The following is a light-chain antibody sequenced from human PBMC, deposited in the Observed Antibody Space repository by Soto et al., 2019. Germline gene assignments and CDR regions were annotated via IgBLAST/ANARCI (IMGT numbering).Light chain of an antibody. V-gene: IGKV3-20*01. Sequence: EIVLTQSPGTLSLSQGERATLSCRASQSISSNLLAWYQQKPGQAPRLLIYGASSRATGIPDRFSGSGSGSDFTLTVSILESKDFAVNYCTQDVSTPITFGQGRRLEIK. J-gene: IGKJ5*01. CDR1: QSISSNL. CDR3: TQDVSTPIT. CDR2: GAS.